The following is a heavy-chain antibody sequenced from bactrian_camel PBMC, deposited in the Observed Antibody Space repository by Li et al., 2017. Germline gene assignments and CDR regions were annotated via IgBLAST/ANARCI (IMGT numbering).Heavy chain of an antibody. D-gene: IGHD2*01. CDR2: ISWNGSQK. J-gene: IGHJ6*01. V-gene: IGHV3S6*01. Sequence: HVQLVESGGGLVQPGGSLRLSCAASGFTFSNFWMYWVRQAPGKGLEWVSCISWNGSQKYYADSLKGRFTISRDNAKSTLYLQMDSLKPEDTAKYYCAAREYLGYYNTDEQPCRASDFRYWGQGTQVTVS. CDR1: GFTFSNFW. CDR3: AAREYLGYYNTDEQPCRASDFRY.